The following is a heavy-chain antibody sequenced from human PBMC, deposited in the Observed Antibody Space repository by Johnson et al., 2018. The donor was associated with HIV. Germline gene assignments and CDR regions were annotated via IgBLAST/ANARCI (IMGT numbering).Heavy chain of an antibody. Sequence: EKLVESGGGLVQPGRSLRLSCAASGFTFDDYVMHWVRQATGKGLEWVSAIGTAGDTYYPGSVKGRFTISRDSSKNTLYLQMNSLRPEDTAVYYCARGSSGSFDLWGRGTMVTVSS. CDR2: IGTAGDT. CDR3: ARGSSGSFDL. CDR1: GFTFDDYV. D-gene: IGHD6-6*01. V-gene: IGHV3-13*01. J-gene: IGHJ3*01.